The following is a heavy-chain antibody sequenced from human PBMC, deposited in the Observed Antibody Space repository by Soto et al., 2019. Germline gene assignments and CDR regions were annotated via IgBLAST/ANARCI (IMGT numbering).Heavy chain of an antibody. V-gene: IGHV4-34*01. J-gene: IGHJ4*02. CDR3: ARGRYSYGYAARFDY. Sequence: QVQLQQWGAGLLKPSETLSLTCAVYGGSFSGYYWSWIRQPPGKGLEWIGEINHSGSTNYNPSLKSRVTISVDTSKNQFSLKLSSVTAADTAVYYCARGRYSYGYAARFDYWGQGTLVTVSS. D-gene: IGHD5-18*01. CDR1: GGSFSGYY. CDR2: INHSGST.